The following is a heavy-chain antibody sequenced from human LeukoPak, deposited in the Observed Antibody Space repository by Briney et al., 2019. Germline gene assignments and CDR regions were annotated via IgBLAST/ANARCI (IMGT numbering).Heavy chain of an antibody. Sequence: GESLKISCKGSGYSFSTNWIGWVRQMPGKGLEWMGIIYPSDSDTRYNPSFQGQVTISADRSISTTSLQWRSLKASDSAMYYCAREFWGNLDYWGQGTLVTVSS. CDR2: IYPSDSDT. D-gene: IGHD7-27*01. CDR3: AREFWGNLDY. V-gene: IGHV5-51*01. J-gene: IGHJ4*02. CDR1: GYSFSTNW.